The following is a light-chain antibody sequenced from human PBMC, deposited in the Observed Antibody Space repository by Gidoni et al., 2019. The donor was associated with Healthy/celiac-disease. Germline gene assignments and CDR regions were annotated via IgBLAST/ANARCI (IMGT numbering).Light chain of an antibody. Sequence: EIVLTQSPATLSLSPGERATLTCRASQSVSSYLAWYQQKPGQASRLLIYDASNRATGIPARFRGSGSGTDFTLTISSLEPEDFAVYYCQQRSNWPPKLTFGGGTKVEIK. CDR1: QSVSSY. V-gene: IGKV3-11*01. CDR3: QQRSNWPPKLT. J-gene: IGKJ4*01. CDR2: DAS.